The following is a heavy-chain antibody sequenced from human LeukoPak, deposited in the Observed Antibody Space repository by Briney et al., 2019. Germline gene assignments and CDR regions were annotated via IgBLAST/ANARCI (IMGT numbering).Heavy chain of an antibody. Sequence: PSETLSLTCTVSGGSISSYYWSWIRQPPGKGLEWIGYIYYSGSTNYNPSLKSRVTISVDTSKNQFSLKLSPVTAADTAVYYCARDRGYDYVWGSSNWFDPWGQGTLVTVSS. CDR2: IYYSGST. V-gene: IGHV4-59*01. CDR3: ARDRGYDYVWGSSNWFDP. CDR1: GGSISSYY. J-gene: IGHJ5*02. D-gene: IGHD3-16*01.